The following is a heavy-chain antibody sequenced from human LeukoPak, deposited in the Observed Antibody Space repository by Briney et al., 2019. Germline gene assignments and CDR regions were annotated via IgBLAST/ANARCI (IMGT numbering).Heavy chain of an antibody. CDR1: GFTFSSYA. V-gene: IGHV3-48*03. D-gene: IGHD6-19*01. CDR3: ARLDASGLDY. CDR2: ISGSGRTI. Sequence: GGSLRLSCAASGFTFSSYAMSWVRQAPGKGLEWVSYISGSGRTIYYANSVKGRFTISRDNAKNSLYLQMNSLRADDTAVYYCARLDASGLDYWGQGTLVTVSS. J-gene: IGHJ4*02.